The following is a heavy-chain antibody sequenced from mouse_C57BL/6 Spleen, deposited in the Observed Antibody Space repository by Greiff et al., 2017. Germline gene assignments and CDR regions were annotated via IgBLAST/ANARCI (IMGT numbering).Heavy chain of an antibody. D-gene: IGHD1-1*01. Sequence: VESGGGLVKPGGSLKLSCAASGFTFSSYAMSWVRQTPEKRLEWVATISDGGSYTYYPDNVTGRFTISRDNAKNNLYLQMSHLKSEDTAMYYCARAGGSSYFDYWGQGTTLTVSS. CDR3: ARAGGSSYFDY. CDR1: GFTFSSYA. J-gene: IGHJ2*01. V-gene: IGHV5-4*01. CDR2: ISDGGSYT.